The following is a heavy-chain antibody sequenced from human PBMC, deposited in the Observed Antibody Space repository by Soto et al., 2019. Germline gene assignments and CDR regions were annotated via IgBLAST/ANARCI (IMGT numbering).Heavy chain of an antibody. Sequence: ASVKVSCKASGYTFTSYGISWVRQAPGQGLEWMGWISAYNGNTNYAQKLQGRVTMTTDTSTSTAYMELRSLRSDDTAVYYCARQVGARLVPLPDHWVRPRGQGTPVNGSS. J-gene: IGHJ5*02. CDR1: GYTFTSYG. D-gene: IGHD6-6*01. V-gene: IGHV1-18*04. CDR2: ISAYNGNT. CDR3: ARQVGARLVPLPDHWVRP.